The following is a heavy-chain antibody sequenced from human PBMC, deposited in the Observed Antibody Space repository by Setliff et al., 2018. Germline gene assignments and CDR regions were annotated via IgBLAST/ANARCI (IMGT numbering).Heavy chain of an antibody. D-gene: IGHD6-19*01. CDR2: IRSSSGLI. J-gene: IGHJ4*02. CDR1: GITFSTYS. CDR3: ARSAVAVPGQFYFDN. Sequence: PGGSLRLSCAASGITFSTYSMNWVRQAPGKGLEWVSYIRSSSGLIYYADSVKGRFTISRDEAKNSLYLQMNSLRTEDTAVYYCARSAVAVPGQFYFDNWGQGTQVTVSS. V-gene: IGHV3-48*01.